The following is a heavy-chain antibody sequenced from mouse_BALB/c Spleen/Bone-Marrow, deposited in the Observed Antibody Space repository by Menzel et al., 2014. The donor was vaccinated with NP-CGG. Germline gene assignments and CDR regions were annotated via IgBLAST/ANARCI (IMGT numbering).Heavy chain of an antibody. CDR2: ISSGSSTI. J-gene: IGHJ2*01. CDR3: TRGGNWEDFDY. Sequence: DVKLVESGGGLVQPGGSRKLSCAASGFTFSSFGMHWVRQAPERGLEWVAYISSGSSTIYYADTVKGRFTISRDNPKNPLFLQMTRLRSEDTAMYYCTRGGNWEDFDYWGQGTPLPVSS. V-gene: IGHV5-17*02. CDR1: GFTFSSFG. D-gene: IGHD4-1*01.